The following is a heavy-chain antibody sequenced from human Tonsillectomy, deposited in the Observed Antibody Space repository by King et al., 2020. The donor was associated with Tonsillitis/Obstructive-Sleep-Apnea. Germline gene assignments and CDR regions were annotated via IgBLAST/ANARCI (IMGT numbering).Heavy chain of an antibody. J-gene: IGHJ3*02. CDR2: ISYSGST. V-gene: IGHV4-31*01. Sequence: VQLQESGPGLVKPSQTLSLTCAVSGDSVTTAGYYWTWIRQHPGAGLEWIGYISYSGSTYYRPSLRRLFSISMDTSKNQISLRLRSVTAADTAFYFCVRYSEFGANVRRAFDIWGQGMLVTVSS. D-gene: IGHD2-21*01. CDR3: VRYSEFGANVRRAFDI. CDR1: GDSVTTAGYY.